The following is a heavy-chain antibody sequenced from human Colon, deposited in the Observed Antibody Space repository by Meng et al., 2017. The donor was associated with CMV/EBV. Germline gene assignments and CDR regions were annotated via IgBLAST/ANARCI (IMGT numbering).Heavy chain of an antibody. CDR1: GGSIVNTGYF. CDR2: VYHTGSA. J-gene: IGHJ2*01. D-gene: IGHD2-15*01. V-gene: IGHV4-39*07. CDR3: ARIPPLQRGDSYFDL. Sequence: SGGSIVNTGYFWGWVRQSPRKGLAWIGSVYHTGSARSRPSLQSRVTISADKSINTAFLQWGSLKASDTAMYYCARIPPLQRGDSYFDLWGRGTLVTVSS.